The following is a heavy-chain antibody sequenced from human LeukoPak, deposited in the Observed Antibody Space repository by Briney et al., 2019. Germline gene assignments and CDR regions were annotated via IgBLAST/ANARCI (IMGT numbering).Heavy chain of an antibody. V-gene: IGHV4-34*01. CDR2: INHSGST. CDR3: ARGKGSSGWYYYYYGMDV. D-gene: IGHD6-19*01. CDR1: GGSFSGYY. J-gene: IGHJ6*02. Sequence: SETLSLTCAVYGGSFSGYYWSWIRQPPGKGLEWIGEINHSGSTNYNPSLKSRVTISVDTSKNQFSLKLSSVTAADTAVYYCARGKGSSGWYYYYYGMDVWGQGTTVTVS.